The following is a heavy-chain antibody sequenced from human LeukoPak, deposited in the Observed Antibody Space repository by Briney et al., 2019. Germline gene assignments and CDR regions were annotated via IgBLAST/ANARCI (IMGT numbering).Heavy chain of an antibody. CDR2: IYPGASDSDT. J-gene: IGHJ3*02. CDR3: ARRGDGGSGSPYGSFAFDI. CDR1: GYRFTNYW. V-gene: IGHV5-51*01. D-gene: IGHD3-10*01. Sequence: ESLKISCKGSGYRFTNYWIGWVRQMPGKGLEWMGIIYPGASDSDTRYSPSFQGQVTMSADKSLSTAYLQWSSLKASDTAMYYCARRGDGGSGSPYGSFAFDIWGQGTMVTVSS.